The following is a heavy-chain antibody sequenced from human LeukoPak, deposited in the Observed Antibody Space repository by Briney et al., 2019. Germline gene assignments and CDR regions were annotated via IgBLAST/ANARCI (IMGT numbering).Heavy chain of an antibody. D-gene: IGHD3-22*01. V-gene: IGHV1-2*02. J-gene: IGHJ4*02. CDR3: ARTHYDSSGPPDY. CDR1: GYTFTGYY. CDR2: INPNSGGT. Sequence: ASVKVSCKASGYTFTGYYMHWVRQAPGQGLEWMGWINPNSGGTNYAQKFQGRVTMTRDTSISTAYMELSRLRSDDTAVYYCARTHYDSSGPPDYWGQGTLVTVSS.